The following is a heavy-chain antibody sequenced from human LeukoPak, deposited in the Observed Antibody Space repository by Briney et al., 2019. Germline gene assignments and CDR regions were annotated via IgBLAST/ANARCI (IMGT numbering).Heavy chain of an antibody. CDR3: ARHANYYGSGSYSEGYYYMDV. J-gene: IGHJ6*03. Sequence: SGTLSLTCAVSGGSISSSNWWSWVRQPPGKGLEWIGEIYHSGSTNYNPSLKSRVTISVDKSKNQFSLKLSSVTAADTAVYYCARHANYYGSGSYSEGYYYMDVWGKGTTVTISS. CDR2: IYHSGST. CDR1: GGSISSSNW. V-gene: IGHV4-4*02. D-gene: IGHD3-10*01.